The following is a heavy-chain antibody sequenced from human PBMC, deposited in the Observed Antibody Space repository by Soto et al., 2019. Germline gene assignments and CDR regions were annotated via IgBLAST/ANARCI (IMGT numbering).Heavy chain of an antibody. Sequence: QLQLQESGPGLVKPSETLSLTCTVSGGSISSSSYYWGWIRQPPGKGLEWIGSIYYSGSTYYNPSLKSRVTISVDTSKNQFSLKLSSVTAADTAVYYCAAIAAAGDDAFDIWGQGTMVTVSS. D-gene: IGHD6-13*01. CDR1: GGSISSSSYY. CDR2: IYYSGST. V-gene: IGHV4-39*01. J-gene: IGHJ3*02. CDR3: AAIAAAGDDAFDI.